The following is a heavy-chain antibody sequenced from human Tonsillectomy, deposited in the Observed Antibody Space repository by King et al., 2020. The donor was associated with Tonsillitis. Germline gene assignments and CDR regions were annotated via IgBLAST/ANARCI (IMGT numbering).Heavy chain of an antibody. V-gene: IGHV3-23*04. CDR1: GFTFSNYA. D-gene: IGHD4/OR15-4a*01. CDR2: ISGRGGSA. J-gene: IGHJ5*02. Sequence: VQLVESGGDLVQPGGSLRLSCAASGFTFSNYAMSWVRQAPGKGLEWVSAISGRGGSAYYADSVKGRFTISRDNPKNTLYLQMNSLRAEDTAVYYCAKDYIPYSDYGGSNWFDPRGQGTQVTVSS. CDR3: AKDYIPYSDYGGSNWFDP.